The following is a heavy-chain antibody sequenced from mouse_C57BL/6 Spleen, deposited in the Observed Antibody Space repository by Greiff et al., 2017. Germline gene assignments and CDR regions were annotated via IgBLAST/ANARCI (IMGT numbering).Heavy chain of an antibody. CDR3: ARGTARAWFAY. CDR2: IDPSDSET. J-gene: IGHJ3*01. CDR1: GYTFTSYW. Sequence: QVQLQQPGAELVRPGSSVKLSCKASGYTFTSYWMHWVKQRPIQGLEWIGNIDPSDSETHYNQKFKDKATLTVDKSSSTAYMLLSSLTSEDSAVYYCARGTARAWFAYWGQGTLVTVSA. D-gene: IGHD3-2*01. V-gene: IGHV1-52*01.